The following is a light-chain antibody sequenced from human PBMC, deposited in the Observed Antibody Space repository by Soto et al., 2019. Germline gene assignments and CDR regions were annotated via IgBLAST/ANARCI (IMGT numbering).Light chain of an antibody. CDR2: WVS. V-gene: IGKV4-1*01. CDR1: QSVLYDSNNKNY. CDR3: QQYYDTLR. J-gene: IGKJ2*03. Sequence: DIVMTQSPDSLAVSLGERATINCKSSQSVLYDSNNKNYLAWYQQKPGQPPKLLIYWVSTRESGVPDRFSASGSGTDFTLTISSLQAEDVAVYYCQQYYDTLRFGQGTKVEIK.